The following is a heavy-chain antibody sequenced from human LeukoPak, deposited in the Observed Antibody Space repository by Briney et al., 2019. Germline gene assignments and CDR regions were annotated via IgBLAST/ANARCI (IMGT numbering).Heavy chain of an antibody. CDR2: IYTSGST. Sequence: TSETLSLTCTVFGGSISSYYWSWIRQPAGKGLEWIGRIYTSGSTNYNPSLKSRVTMSVGTSKNQFPLKLSSVTAADTAVYYCARGYGYSSGWYGGPNWFDPWGQGTLVTVSS. J-gene: IGHJ5*02. CDR1: GGSISSYY. CDR3: ARGYGYSSGWYGGPNWFDP. D-gene: IGHD6-19*01. V-gene: IGHV4-4*07.